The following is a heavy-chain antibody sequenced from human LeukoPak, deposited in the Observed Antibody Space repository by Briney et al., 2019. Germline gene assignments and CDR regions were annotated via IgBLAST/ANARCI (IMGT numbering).Heavy chain of an antibody. Sequence: ASVKVSCKASGYTFTNYYMHWVRQAPGQGLEWMGKINPSGGSTSYAQKFQGRVTMTRDTSTSTVYMELSSLRSEDTAVYYCARDGSGIDTEYYFDYRGQGTLVTVSS. J-gene: IGHJ4*02. CDR3: ARDGSGIDTEYYFDY. D-gene: IGHD3-10*01. CDR2: INPSGGST. CDR1: GYTFTNYY. V-gene: IGHV1-46*01.